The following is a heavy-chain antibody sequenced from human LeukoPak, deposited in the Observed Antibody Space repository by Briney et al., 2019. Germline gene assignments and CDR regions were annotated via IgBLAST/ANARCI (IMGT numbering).Heavy chain of an antibody. CDR1: GFTFSNYA. CDR3: AKETWSRDPEY. Sequence: GGSLRLSCAASGFTFSNYAPSWVRQAPGKGLEWVSTISSSGDNTYYADSVKGRFTISRDNSKNTLYLKMSTLRAEDTAVYYGAKETWSRDPEYWGLGTLVTVSS. CDR2: ISSSGDNT. V-gene: IGHV3-23*01. J-gene: IGHJ4*02. D-gene: IGHD1-1*01.